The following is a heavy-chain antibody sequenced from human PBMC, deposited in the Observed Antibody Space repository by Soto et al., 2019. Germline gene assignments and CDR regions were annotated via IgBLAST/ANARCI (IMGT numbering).Heavy chain of an antibody. Sequence: AGGSLRLSCAASGFTFSSYSMSWVRQAPGKGLEWVSGFRSGGDDDTTYYADSVRGRFTISRDNSKNTLFLQMNSLRAEDTAIYYCAKKVNSGSGSQLYAYSGQRTLVPV. V-gene: IGHV3-23*01. CDR2: FRSGGDDDTT. J-gene: IGHJ4*02. CDR3: AKKVNSGSGSQLYAY. D-gene: IGHD3-10*01. CDR1: GFTFSSYS.